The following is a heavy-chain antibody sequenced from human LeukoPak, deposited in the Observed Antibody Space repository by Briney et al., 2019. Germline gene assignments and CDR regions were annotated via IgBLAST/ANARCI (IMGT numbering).Heavy chain of an antibody. J-gene: IGHJ4*02. D-gene: IGHD3-9*01. CDR1: GFTFSSYG. CDR2: ISYDGSNK. Sequence: GRSLRLSCAASGFTFSSYGMHWVRQAPGKGLEWVAVISYDGSNKYYEDSVKGRFTISRDNSKNTLYLQMNSLRAEDTAVYYCARTYNIRYFDTWGQGTLVTVSS. CDR3: ARTYNIRYFDT. V-gene: IGHV3-30*03.